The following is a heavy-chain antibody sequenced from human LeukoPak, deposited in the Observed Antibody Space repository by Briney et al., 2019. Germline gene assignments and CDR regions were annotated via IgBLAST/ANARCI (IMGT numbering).Heavy chain of an antibody. D-gene: IGHD5-24*01. J-gene: IGHJ4*02. V-gene: IGHV3-21*04. CDR2: ISRASESI. CDR1: GFTFNAYS. CDR3: AKDHPQRWLHSYFDY. Sequence: GGSLRLSCAASGFTFNAYSMGWVRQAPGKGLEWVSIISRASESIFYADSVKGRFTISRDNAKNSLYLQMNSLRTEDTALYYCAKDHPQRWLHSYFDYWGQGTLVTVSS.